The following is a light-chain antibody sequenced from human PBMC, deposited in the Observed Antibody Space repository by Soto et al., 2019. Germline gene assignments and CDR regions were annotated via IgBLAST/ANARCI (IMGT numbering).Light chain of an antibody. CDR1: YSNIGAGYE. CDR2: GHN. CDR3: QSFDNSVSGSGV. J-gene: IGLJ3*02. V-gene: IGLV1-40*01. Sequence: QSELTQPPSVSGAPGQRVTISCTGSYSNIGAGYEVHWYQQIPGTAPKLLVSGHNNRPSGVPDRFFGSKSCSSASLTIIGLQAEDEADYYCQSFDNSVSGSGVFGGGTKLTVL.